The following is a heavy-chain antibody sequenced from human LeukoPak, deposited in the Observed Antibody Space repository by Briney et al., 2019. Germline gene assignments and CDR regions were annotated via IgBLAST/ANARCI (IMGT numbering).Heavy chain of an antibody. D-gene: IGHD3-22*01. CDR2: MNPNSGNT. J-gene: IGHJ3*02. CDR3: ARSRTTSYSSGYQDAFDI. CDR1: GYTFTSYD. V-gene: IGHV1-8*01. Sequence: ASVKVSCKASGYTFTSYDINWVRQPTGQGLEWMGWMNPNSGNTGYAQKFQGRVTMTRNTSISTAYMELSSLRSEDTAVYYCARSRTTSYSSGYQDAFDIWGQGTMVTVSS.